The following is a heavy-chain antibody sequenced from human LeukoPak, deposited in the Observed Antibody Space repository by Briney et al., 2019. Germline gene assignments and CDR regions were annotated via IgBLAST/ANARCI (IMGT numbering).Heavy chain of an antibody. J-gene: IGHJ4*02. Sequence: GGSLRLSCAASGFNFSSYNINWVRQAPGKGLEWVSYISSSRRTISYADSVKGRFTISRDNAKNSLYLQMNSLRAEDTAVYYCARSSSRYCSGGSCYSGVLGYFDYWGQGTLVTVSS. CDR2: ISSSRRTI. V-gene: IGHV3-48*01. CDR3: ARSSSRYCSGGSCYSGVLGYFDY. D-gene: IGHD2-15*01. CDR1: GFNFSSYN.